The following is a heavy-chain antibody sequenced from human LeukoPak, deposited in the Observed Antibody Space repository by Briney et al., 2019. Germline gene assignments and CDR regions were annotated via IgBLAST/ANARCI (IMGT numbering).Heavy chain of an antibody. D-gene: IGHD2-2*01. Sequence: ASVKVSCKVSGYTLTELSMHWVRQAPGKGLEWMGGFDPEDGEAIYAQKFQGRVTMTEDTSTDTAYMELSSLRSEDTAVYYCATDSTAGSSYYFDYWGQGTLVTVSS. CDR3: ATDSTAGSSYYFDY. J-gene: IGHJ4*02. V-gene: IGHV1-24*01. CDR1: GYTLTELS. CDR2: FDPEDGEA.